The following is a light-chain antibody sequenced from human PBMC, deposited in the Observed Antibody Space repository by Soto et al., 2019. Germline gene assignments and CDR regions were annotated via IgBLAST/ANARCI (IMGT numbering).Light chain of an antibody. CDR3: QQSYSTPLT. CDR2: AAS. V-gene: IGKV1-39*01. CDR1: QSIASF. J-gene: IGKJ4*01. Sequence: DIQMTQSPSSLSAPVGDRVTITCRASQSIASFLNWYQQKPGKAPKVLIYAASSLQSGVPSRFSGSGSGTDFTLTISSLQPEDFATYYCQQSYSTPLTFGGGTKVDIK.